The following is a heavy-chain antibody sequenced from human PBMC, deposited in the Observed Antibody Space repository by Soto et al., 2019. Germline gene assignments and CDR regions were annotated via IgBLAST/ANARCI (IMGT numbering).Heavy chain of an antibody. Sequence: QVQLVESGGGVVQPGRSLRLACAASGFTFSGYPMHWVRQPPGKGLEWVAVISYDGNNQYYTDSVKGRFTISRDNSKNTLYLQMSSLRGDDAAVYYCARGSLEQWLAQDHWGQGTLVTVSS. CDR1: GFTFSGYP. CDR3: ARGSLEQWLAQDH. CDR2: ISYDGNNQ. J-gene: IGHJ4*02. D-gene: IGHD6-19*01. V-gene: IGHV3-30-3*01.